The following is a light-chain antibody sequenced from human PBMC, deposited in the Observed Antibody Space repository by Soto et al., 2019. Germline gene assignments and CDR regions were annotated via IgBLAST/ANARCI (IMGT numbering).Light chain of an antibody. Sequence: DIQMTQSPSSLSASVGDRVTITCRASQSISSYLNWYQQKPGKAPKVLMYGASSLQSGVPSRFSGSGSGADFTLTISSLQPEDFATYFCQQSYSTPYTFGQGTKLEIK. V-gene: IGKV1-39*01. CDR3: QQSYSTPYT. CDR2: GAS. J-gene: IGKJ2*01. CDR1: QSISSY.